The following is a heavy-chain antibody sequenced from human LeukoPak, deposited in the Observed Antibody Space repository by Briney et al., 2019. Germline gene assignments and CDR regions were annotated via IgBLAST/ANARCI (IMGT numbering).Heavy chain of an antibody. Sequence: GGSLRLSCAASGFTFSSYAMSWVRQAPGKGLEWVANIKQDGSGKYYVDSVKGRFTISRDNAKNSLYLQMNSLRAEDTAVYYCARYYYDSSGYYCPFDYWGQGILVTVSS. J-gene: IGHJ4*02. D-gene: IGHD3-22*01. CDR2: IKQDGSGK. V-gene: IGHV3-7*01. CDR3: ARYYYDSSGYYCPFDY. CDR1: GFTFSSYA.